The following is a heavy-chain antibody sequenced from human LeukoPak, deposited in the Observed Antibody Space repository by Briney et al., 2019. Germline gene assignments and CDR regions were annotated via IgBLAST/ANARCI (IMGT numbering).Heavy chain of an antibody. CDR1: GGSISSGSYY. J-gene: IGHJ4*02. CDR3: ARLRFLEPGYFDY. CDR2: IYTSGST. D-gene: IGHD3-3*01. V-gene: IGHV4-61*02. Sequence: SQTLSLTCTVSGGSISSGSYYWSWIRQPAGKGLEWIGRIYTSGSTNYNPSLKSRVTISVDRSKNQFSLKLSSVTAADTAVYYCARLRFLEPGYFDYWGQGTLVTVSS.